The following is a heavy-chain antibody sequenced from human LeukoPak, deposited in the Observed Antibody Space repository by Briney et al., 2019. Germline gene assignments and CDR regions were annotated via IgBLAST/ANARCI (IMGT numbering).Heavy chain of an antibody. CDR3: ARDIYYDILTGHRYWFDP. CDR2: IIPILDVT. D-gene: IGHD3-9*01. CDR1: GGTFTNYA. Sequence: GSSVKVSCKASGGTFTNYAINWVRQAPGQGLEWMGRIIPILDVTNYAQKFQGRVTITADQSTSTAYTELSSLRSEDTAVYYCARDIYYDILTGHRYWFDPWGRGTLVTVSS. J-gene: IGHJ5*02. V-gene: IGHV1-69*04.